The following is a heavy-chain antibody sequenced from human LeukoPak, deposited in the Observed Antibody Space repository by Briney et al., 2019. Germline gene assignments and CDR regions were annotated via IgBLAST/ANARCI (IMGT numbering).Heavy chain of an antibody. J-gene: IGHJ4*02. V-gene: IGHV4-59*12. D-gene: IGHD5-24*01. CDR3: ARDGDGYNYPPFDY. CDR1: GGSISSYY. CDR2: IYYSGST. Sequence: PSETLSLTCTVSGGSISSYYWSWIRQPPGKGLEWIGYIYYSGSTNYNPSLKSRVTISVDKSKNQFSLKLSSVTAADTAVYYCARDGDGYNYPPFDYWGQGTLVTVSS.